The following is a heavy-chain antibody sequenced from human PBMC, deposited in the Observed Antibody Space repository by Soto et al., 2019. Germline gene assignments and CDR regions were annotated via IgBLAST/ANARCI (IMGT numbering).Heavy chain of an antibody. V-gene: IGHV4-59*11. D-gene: IGHD3-16*01. Sequence: SETLSLTCTVSVGSINNHYWSWIRQPPGKGLEWIGYVYYTGSTNYNPSLKSRVTISVDTSKNQFSLKLSSVTAADTAVYYCARARGSRDFDYWGQGTLVTVSS. J-gene: IGHJ4*02. CDR1: VGSINNHY. CDR2: VYYTGST. CDR3: ARARGSRDFDY.